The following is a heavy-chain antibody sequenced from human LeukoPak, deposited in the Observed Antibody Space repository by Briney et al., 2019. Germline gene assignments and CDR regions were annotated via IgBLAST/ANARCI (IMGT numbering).Heavy chain of an antibody. D-gene: IGHD3-22*01. CDR3: ARDLSYYYDSSGYHTFDY. CDR1: GYTFTGYY. CDR2: INPNSGGT. Sequence: VASVKVSCKASGYTFTGYYMHWVRQAPGQGLEWMGWINPNSGGTNYAQKFQGRVTMTRDTSISTAYMELSRLRSDDTAVYYCARDLSYYYDSSGYHTFDYWGQGTLVTVSS. J-gene: IGHJ4*02. V-gene: IGHV1-2*02.